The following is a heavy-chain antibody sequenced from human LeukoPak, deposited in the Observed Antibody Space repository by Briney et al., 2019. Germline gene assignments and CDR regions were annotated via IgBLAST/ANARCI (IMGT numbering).Heavy chain of an antibody. V-gene: IGHV1-69*13. CDR3: ARDALSGSFFDY. D-gene: IGHD3-10*01. Sequence: ASVKVSCKASGGTFSSYAISWVRQAPGQGLEWMGGIIPIFGTANYAQKFQGRVTITPDESTSPAYMELSSMRSEDTAVYYCARDALSGSFFDYWGQGTLVTVSS. J-gene: IGHJ4*02. CDR1: GGTFSSYA. CDR2: IIPIFGTA.